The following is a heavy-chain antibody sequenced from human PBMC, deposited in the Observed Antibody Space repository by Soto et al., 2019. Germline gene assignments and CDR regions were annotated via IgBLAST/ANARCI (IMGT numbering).Heavy chain of an antibody. V-gene: IGHV1-46*03. J-gene: IGHJ4*02. CDR2: INPNGGST. CDR3: TRGLASGDY. CDR1: GYIFTNFY. Sequence: QVQLVQPGAEVKKPGASVKFSCKASGYIFTNFYLHWVRPAPGQGLEWIGIINPNGGSTNYAQNFQGRVTMTRDTYTSTVYMDLSSVRSEDTAVYYCTRGLASGDYWGQGTLITVSS.